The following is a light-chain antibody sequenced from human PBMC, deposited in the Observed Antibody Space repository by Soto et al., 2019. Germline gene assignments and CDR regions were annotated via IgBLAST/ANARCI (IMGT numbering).Light chain of an antibody. CDR1: RSDVGSYNS. V-gene: IGLV2-23*01. CDR2: EGS. Sequence: QSALTQPASVSGSPGQSIAISCPGTRSDVGSYNSVSWYQQHPGKAPKLMIYEGSKRPSGVSDRFSGSKSGNTASLTISGLQAEDEADYYCCSYAGNPYVFGTGTKLTVL. CDR3: CSYAGNPYV. J-gene: IGLJ1*01.